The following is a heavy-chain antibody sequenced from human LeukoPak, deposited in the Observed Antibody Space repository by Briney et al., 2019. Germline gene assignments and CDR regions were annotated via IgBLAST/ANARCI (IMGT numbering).Heavy chain of an antibody. D-gene: IGHD2-2*01. CDR3: ARLCTYYYYGMDV. Sequence: KPSETLSLTCTVSGGSISSYYWSWIRQPPGKGLEWIGYIYYSGSTNYNPSLKSRVTISVDTSKNQFSLKLSSVTAADTAVYYCARLCTYYYYGMDVWGQGTTVTVSS. CDR1: GGSISSYY. J-gene: IGHJ6*02. V-gene: IGHV4-59*08. CDR2: IYYSGST.